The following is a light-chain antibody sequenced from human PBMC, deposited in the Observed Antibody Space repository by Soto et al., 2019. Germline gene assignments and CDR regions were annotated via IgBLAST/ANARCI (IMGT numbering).Light chain of an antibody. CDR3: LQHSNYPYT. V-gene: IGKV1-6*01. CDR1: QGIRND. Sequence: AIQMTQSPSSLSASVGDRVTITCRASQGIRNDLSWYQHKPGKAPNLLIYAASSLESGVSSRFSGSGSGTDFTLTISNLQPEDFATYYCLQHSNYPYTFGQATKLEI. J-gene: IGKJ2*01. CDR2: AAS.